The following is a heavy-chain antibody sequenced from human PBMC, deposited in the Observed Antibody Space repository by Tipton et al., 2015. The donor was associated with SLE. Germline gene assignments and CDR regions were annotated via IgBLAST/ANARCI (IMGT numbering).Heavy chain of an antibody. J-gene: IGHJ4*02. CDR2: IYYSGST. D-gene: IGHD3-16*01. CDR1: GGSISSGDYY. V-gene: IGHV4-30-4*01. CDR3: ARERLGVGVDY. Sequence: TLSLTCTVSGGSISSGDYYWSWIRQPPGKGLEWIGYIYYSGSTYYNPSLKSRVTISVDTSKNQFSLKLSSVTAADTAVYYCARERLGVGVDYWGQGTLVTVSS.